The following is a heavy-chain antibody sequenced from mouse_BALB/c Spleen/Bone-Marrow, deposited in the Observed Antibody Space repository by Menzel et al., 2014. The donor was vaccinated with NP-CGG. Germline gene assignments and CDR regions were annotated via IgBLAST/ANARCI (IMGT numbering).Heavy chain of an antibody. D-gene: IGHD2-1*01. V-gene: IGHV7-3*02. J-gene: IGHJ2*01. CDR1: GFTFTDHY. CDR2: IRNKANGYTT. CDR3: ARDYLYYFDY. Sequence: VQLKQSGGGLVQPGGFLRLSCATSGFTFTDHYMSWVRQPPGKALEWLGFIRNKANGYTTEYSASVKGRFTISRDNSQSIAYLQMNTLRAEDSATYYCARDYLYYFDYWGQGTTLTVSS.